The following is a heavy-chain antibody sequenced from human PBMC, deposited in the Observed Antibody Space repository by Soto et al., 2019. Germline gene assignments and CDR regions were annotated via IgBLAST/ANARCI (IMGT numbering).Heavy chain of an antibody. D-gene: IGHD3-22*01. CDR1: GFIFNSYS. V-gene: IGHV3-48*01. Sequence: EVQLVESGGGLVQPGGSLRLSCVASGFIFNSYSMNWVRQAPGKGLEWISYINSGSTSVFYADSVKGRFTISRDNAKNSRYLQMNSLRAEDTAVYYCGSSASPDAYWGQGTLFTVSS. J-gene: IGHJ4*02. CDR2: INSGSTSV. CDR3: GSSASPDAY.